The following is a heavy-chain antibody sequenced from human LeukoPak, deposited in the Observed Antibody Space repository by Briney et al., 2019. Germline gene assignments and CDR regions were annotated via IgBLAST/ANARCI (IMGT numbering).Heavy chain of an antibody. D-gene: IGHD1-7*01. CDR3: ARAWELQKGMDV. CDR2: IYSSGST. V-gene: IGHV4-4*07. J-gene: IGHJ6*04. Sequence: NSSETLSLTCTVSGESINSFYWSWIRQPAGKGLEWIGRIYSSGSTNYSPSLKSRVTMSVDTSKNQFSLKLNSVTAADTAVYYCARAWELQKGMDVWGKGTTVTVSS. CDR1: GESINSFY.